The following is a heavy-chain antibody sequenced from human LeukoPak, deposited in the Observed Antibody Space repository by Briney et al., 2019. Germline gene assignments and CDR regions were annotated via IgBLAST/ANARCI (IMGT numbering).Heavy chain of an antibody. CDR2: IYTSGST. Sequence: SETLSLTCTVSGGSISSGSYYWSWIRQPAGKGLEWIGRIYTSGSTNYNPSLKSRVTISVDTSKNQFSLKLSSVTAADTAVYYCARDSRVMGYCSSTSCYEGGYYYYYMDVWGKGTTVTVSS. J-gene: IGHJ6*03. CDR1: GGSISSGSYY. D-gene: IGHD2-2*01. V-gene: IGHV4-61*02. CDR3: ARDSRVMGYCSSTSCYEGGYYYYYMDV.